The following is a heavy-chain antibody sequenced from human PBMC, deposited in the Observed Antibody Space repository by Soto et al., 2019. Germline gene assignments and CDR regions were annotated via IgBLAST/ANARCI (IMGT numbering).Heavy chain of an antibody. D-gene: IGHD2-21*02. CDR2: IWYDGSNK. J-gene: IGHJ2*01. CDR1: GFTFSSYG. V-gene: IGHV3-33*01. Sequence: QVQLVESGGGVVQPGRSLKLSCAASGFTFSSYGMHWVRQAPGKGLEWVAVIWYDGSNKYYADSVKGRFTISRDNSKNTLHLQMNGLRAEDMAVYYCARGWYCGGDCYEWYFELWGRGTLVTVSS. CDR3: ARGWYCGGDCYEWYFEL.